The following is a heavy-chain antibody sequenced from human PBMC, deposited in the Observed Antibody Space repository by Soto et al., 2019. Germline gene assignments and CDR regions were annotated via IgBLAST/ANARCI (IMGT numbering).Heavy chain of an antibody. D-gene: IGHD3-10*01. CDR3: AKKGYYPSGKINLFDS. V-gene: IGHV4-38-2*01. CDR1: GYSINSDYY. Sequence: SETLSLTCAVSGYSINSDYYWGWIRQPPGKGLEWIGSVDHSGRTYYSPSLRSRLAIFIDTSKNQFSLRLTSVTAADTAMYFCAKKGYYPSGKINLFDSWGPGTLVTVSS. CDR2: VDHSGRT. J-gene: IGHJ4*02.